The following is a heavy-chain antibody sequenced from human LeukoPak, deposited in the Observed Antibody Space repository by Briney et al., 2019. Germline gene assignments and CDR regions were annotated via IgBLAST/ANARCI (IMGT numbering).Heavy chain of an antibody. CDR1: GYSFTSYW. D-gene: IGHD6-13*01. CDR2: IYPRDSDT. CDR3: VRHATVEAAGTWWFDP. Sequence: GESLKISCKSFGYSFTSYWIGWVRQMPGKGLEWMGIIYPRDSDTRYSPSFRGQVTISADKSMNTAYLQWNSLKASDTAMYYCVRHATVEAAGTWWFDPWGQGTLVTVSS. V-gene: IGHV5-51*01. J-gene: IGHJ5*02.